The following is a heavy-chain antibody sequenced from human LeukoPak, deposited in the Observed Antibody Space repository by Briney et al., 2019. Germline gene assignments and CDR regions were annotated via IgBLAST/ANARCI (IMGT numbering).Heavy chain of an antibody. CDR1: GGSIGTYY. D-gene: IGHD3-10*01. CDR2: IYVTGST. V-gene: IGHV4-59*12. Sequence: SETLSLTCTVSGGSIGTYYWSWIRQSPGKGLEWIGYIYVTGSTRYNPYLQSRVTISVDTSKNQFSLKLSSVTAADTAVYYCARGGVGGFMVRGVTYFDYWGQGTLVTVSS. CDR3: ARGGVGGFMVRGVTYFDY. J-gene: IGHJ4*02.